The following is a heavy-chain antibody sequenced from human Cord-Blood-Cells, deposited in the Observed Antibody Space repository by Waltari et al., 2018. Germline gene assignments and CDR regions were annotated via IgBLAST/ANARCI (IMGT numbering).Heavy chain of an antibody. Sequence: QVQLVESGGGLVKPGGSLRLSCAAPGLTLSDYNMSGIRQAPGKGLAWVSYIRSSGSTIYYADSVKVRFTISRDNAKNSLYLQMNSLRAEDTAVYYCARIRQLVDYWGQGTLVTVSS. V-gene: IGHV3-11*01. D-gene: IGHD6-13*01. CDR2: IRSSGSTI. CDR3: ARIRQLVDY. CDR1: GLTLSDYN. J-gene: IGHJ4*02.